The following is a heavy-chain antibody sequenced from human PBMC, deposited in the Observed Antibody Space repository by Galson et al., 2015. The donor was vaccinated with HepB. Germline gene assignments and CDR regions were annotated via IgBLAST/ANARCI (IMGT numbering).Heavy chain of an antibody. CDR3: AAGTVPQWLADY. V-gene: IGHV1-18*04. J-gene: IGHJ4*02. D-gene: IGHD6-19*01. Sequence: SVKVSCKASGYTFTSYGISWVRQAPGQGLEWMGWISPYNGNTNYAQKLQGRVTMTTDTSTSTAYMELRSLRSDDTAVYYCAAGTVPQWLADYWGQGTLVTVSS. CDR2: ISPYNGNT. CDR1: GYTFTSYG.